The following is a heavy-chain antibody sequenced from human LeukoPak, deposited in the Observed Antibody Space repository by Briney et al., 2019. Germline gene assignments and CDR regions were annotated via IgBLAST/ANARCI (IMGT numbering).Heavy chain of an antibody. CDR1: GFTFSSSS. D-gene: IGHD3-3*01. J-gene: IGHJ4*02. Sequence: GGSLRLSCAASGFTFSSSSMHWVRQAPGKGLEYVSAINFNGVNTYYANSVKGRFTISRDNSKNTLYLQMGGLRAEDMAVYYCATWSGYHHVYWGQGTLVTVSS. CDR3: ATWSGYHHVY. CDR2: INFNGVNT. V-gene: IGHV3-64*01.